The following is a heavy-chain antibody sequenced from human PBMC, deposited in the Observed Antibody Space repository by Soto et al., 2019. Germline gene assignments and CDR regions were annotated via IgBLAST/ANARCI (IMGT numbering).Heavy chain of an antibody. V-gene: IGHV2-5*01. J-gene: IGHJ4*02. Sequence: SGPTLVNPTQTLTLTCTFSGFSLTTSGVGVGWIRQPPGKALEWLALIFWNDDERYSPSLNSRLTITKDTSKNQVVLTMTNMDPVDTATYYCVNTGYSYDPFGYWGRGTVVTVSS. CDR2: IFWNDDE. CDR3: VNTGYSYDPFGY. D-gene: IGHD5-18*01. CDR1: GFSLTTSGVG.